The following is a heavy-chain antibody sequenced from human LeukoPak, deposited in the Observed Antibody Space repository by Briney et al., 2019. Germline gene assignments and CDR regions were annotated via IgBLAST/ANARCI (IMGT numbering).Heavy chain of an antibody. CDR1: GGSISSNDYY. CDR2: IYYGRST. Sequence: SETLSLTCTVSGGSISSNDYYWAWIRPPPGKGLEWIGSIYYGRSTFYNPSLKSRVTISVDTSKNQFSLNLNSVTAADTAVYYCARRRIVATLDYWGQGTLVTVSS. V-gene: IGHV4-39*01. CDR3: ARRRIVATLDY. J-gene: IGHJ4*02. D-gene: IGHD5-12*01.